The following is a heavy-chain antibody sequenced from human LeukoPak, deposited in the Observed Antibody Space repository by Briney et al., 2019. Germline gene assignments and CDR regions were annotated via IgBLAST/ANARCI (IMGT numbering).Heavy chain of an antibody. V-gene: IGHV4-61*01. Sequence: NPSEALSLTCTVSGGSVSSGSYYWSWIRQPPGKGLECIGYIYDSGSTNYNPSLKSRVTISVDTSKNQFSLKLSSVTAADTAVYYCAGNYDILTGIGYYGMDVWGKGTTATVSS. D-gene: IGHD3-9*01. CDR3: AGNYDILTGIGYYGMDV. CDR2: IYDSGST. CDR1: GGSVSSGSYY. J-gene: IGHJ6*04.